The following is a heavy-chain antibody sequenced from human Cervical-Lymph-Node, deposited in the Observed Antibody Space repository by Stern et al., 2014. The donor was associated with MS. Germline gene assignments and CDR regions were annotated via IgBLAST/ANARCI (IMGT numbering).Heavy chain of an antibody. Sequence: QVTLRESGPMLVKPTETLTLTCTVSGFSLSNPMMAVSWVRQPPGKALEWLAHILSNDEKSYNTSLRTRLSISRDASKSQVVLTVTNVDPVDTATYFCARIRRDSHSDRSGYFYDTWGHGTLVTVSS. CDR3: ARIRRDSHSDRSGYFYDT. V-gene: IGHV2-26*01. CDR1: GFSLSNPMMA. J-gene: IGHJ4*01. CDR2: ILSNDEK. D-gene: IGHD3-9*01.